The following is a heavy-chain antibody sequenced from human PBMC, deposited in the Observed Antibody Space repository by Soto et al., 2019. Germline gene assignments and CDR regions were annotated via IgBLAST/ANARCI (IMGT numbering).Heavy chain of an antibody. CDR3: ARAKGLLRFLERPGPWGYYYYGMDV. V-gene: IGHV3-21*01. J-gene: IGHJ6*02. Sequence: GGSLRLSCAASGFTFSSYSMNWVRQAPGKGLEWVSSISSSSSYIYYADSVKGRFTISRDNAKNSLYLQMNSLRAEDTAVYYCARAKGLLRFLERPGPWGYYYYGMDVWGQGTTVTVSS. CDR1: GFTFSSYS. D-gene: IGHD3-3*01. CDR2: ISSSSSYI.